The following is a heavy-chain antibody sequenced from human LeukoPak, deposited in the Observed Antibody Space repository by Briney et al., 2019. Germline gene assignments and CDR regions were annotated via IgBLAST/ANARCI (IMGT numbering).Heavy chain of an antibody. V-gene: IGHV3-30*18. CDR3: AKDGPGITIFGHLDD. J-gene: IGHJ4*02. Sequence: PGGSLRLSCAASGFTFSNYVMHWVRQVPGKGLEWVAVISRDGNSQFYADSVKGRFIISRDNSKNTLYLQMNSLRPGDTAVYYCAKDGPGITIFGHLDDWGQGTLVTVSS. D-gene: IGHD1-14*01. CDR2: ISRDGNSQ. CDR1: GFTFSNYV.